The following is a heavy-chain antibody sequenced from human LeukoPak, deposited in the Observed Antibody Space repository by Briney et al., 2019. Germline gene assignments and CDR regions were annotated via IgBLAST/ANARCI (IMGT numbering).Heavy chain of an antibody. V-gene: IGHV1-69*13. D-gene: IGHD6-19*01. CDR1: GGTFSSYA. J-gene: IGHJ4*02. CDR3: ARDLSIAVAGTGDY. Sequence: GASVKVSCKASGGTFSSYAISWVRQAPGQGLEWMGGIIPIFGTANYAQKFQGRVTITADESTSTAYMELSSLRSGDTAVYYCARDLSIAVAGTGDYWGQGTLVTVSS. CDR2: IIPIFGTA.